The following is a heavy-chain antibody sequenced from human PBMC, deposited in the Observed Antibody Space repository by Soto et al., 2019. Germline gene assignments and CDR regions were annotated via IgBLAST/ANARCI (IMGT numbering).Heavy chain of an antibody. J-gene: IGHJ4*02. CDR2: IDYSGTT. Sequence: QVQLQESGPGLVQPSQTLSLTCTVSGGSIRTAIYYWNWIRRLPGKGLEWIGYIDYSGTTYYNPSLKDRITISADTSKNQFSLRLSSVSAADTALYFCASDFYDGSAYQLGIDYWGQGTLVTVSS. V-gene: IGHV4-31*03. CDR1: GGSIRTAIYY. CDR3: ASDFYDGSAYQLGIDY. D-gene: IGHD3-22*01.